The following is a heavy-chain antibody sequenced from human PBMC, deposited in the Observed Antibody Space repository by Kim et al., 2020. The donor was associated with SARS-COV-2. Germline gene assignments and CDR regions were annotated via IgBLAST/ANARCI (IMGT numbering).Heavy chain of an antibody. CDR1: GFTVSSNY. D-gene: IGHD6-19*01. CDR2: IYSGGST. V-gene: IGHV3-53*01. Sequence: GGSLRLSCAASGFTVSSNYMSWVRQAPGKGLEWVSVIYSGGSTYYADSVKGRFTISRDNSKNTLYLQMNSLRAEDTAVYYCARDQTSGWSRDDYYGMDVWGQGTTVTVSS. CDR3: ARDQTSGWSRDDYYGMDV. J-gene: IGHJ6*02.